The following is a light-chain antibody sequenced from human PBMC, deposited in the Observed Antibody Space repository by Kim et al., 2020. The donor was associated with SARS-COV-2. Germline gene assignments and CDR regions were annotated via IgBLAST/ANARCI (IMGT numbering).Light chain of an antibody. V-gene: IGLV2-14*01. J-gene: IGLJ3*02. CDR3: STYTTSETWV. Sequence: GQSITISGSGTSSDIVAYNHVSWYQQPPGTDPKLIIYEVSNRPSGISSRFSASKSGSTASLTISGLQAEDEGDYYCSTYTTSETWVFGTGTQLTVL. CDR1: SSDIVAYNH. CDR2: EVS.